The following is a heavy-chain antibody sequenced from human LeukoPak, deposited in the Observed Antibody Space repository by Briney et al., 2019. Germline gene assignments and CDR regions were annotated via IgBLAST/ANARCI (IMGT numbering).Heavy chain of an antibody. Sequence: ASVKVSCKASGYTFTNYYMHWVRQAPGQGLEWMGIINPSGGSPSYAQKFQGRVTMTRDTSISTAYMELSRLRSDDTAVYYCASSWSSGWQHDYWGQGTLVTVSS. CDR2: INPSGGSP. CDR1: GYTFTNYY. J-gene: IGHJ4*02. CDR3: ASSWSSGWQHDY. D-gene: IGHD6-19*01. V-gene: IGHV1-46*01.